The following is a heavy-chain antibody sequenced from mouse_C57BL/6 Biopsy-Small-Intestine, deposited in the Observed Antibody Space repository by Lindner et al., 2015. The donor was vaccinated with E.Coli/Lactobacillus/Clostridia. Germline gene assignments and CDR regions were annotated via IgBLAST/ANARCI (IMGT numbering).Heavy chain of an antibody. CDR3: ARREVYYFDY. V-gene: IGHV1-82*01. J-gene: IGHJ2*01. CDR1: GYAFSSSW. CDR2: IYPEDGDT. Sequence: VQLQESGPELVKPGASVKISCKASGYAFSSSWMNWVKQRPGKGLEWIGRIYPEDGDTTYNGKFKDKATLTADKSSSTAYMQLSSLTSDDSAVYYCARREVYYFDYWGQGTTLTVSS.